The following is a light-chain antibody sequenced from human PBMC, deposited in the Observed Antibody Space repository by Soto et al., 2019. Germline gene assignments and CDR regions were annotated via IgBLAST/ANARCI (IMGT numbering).Light chain of an antibody. V-gene: IGLV2-23*01. CDR2: EGS. J-gene: IGLJ1*01. Sequence: QSALTQPASVSGSPGQSITISCTGTSSDVGSYNLVSWYQQHQGKAPKLMIYEGSKRPSGVSNRFSGSKSGNTASLTISGLQAEDEADYCCCSYAGSSSYVFGTGPKLTVL. CDR1: SSDVGSYNL. CDR3: CSYAGSSSYV.